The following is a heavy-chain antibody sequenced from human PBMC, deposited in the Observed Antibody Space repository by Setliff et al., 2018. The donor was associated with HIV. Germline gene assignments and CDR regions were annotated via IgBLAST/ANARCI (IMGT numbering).Heavy chain of an antibody. J-gene: IGHJ4*02. D-gene: IGHD3-22*01. CDR3: VRGSGYYYFDN. V-gene: IGHV3-74*01. CDR2: MNTDGSST. Sequence: LRLSCAASGFTFSSHWMHWVRQAPGKGLVWVFGMNTDGSSTRYADSVKGRFTISRDNAKNMLYLQMNSLSADDTAVYYCVRGSGYYYFDNWGQGALVTVSS. CDR1: GFTFSSHW.